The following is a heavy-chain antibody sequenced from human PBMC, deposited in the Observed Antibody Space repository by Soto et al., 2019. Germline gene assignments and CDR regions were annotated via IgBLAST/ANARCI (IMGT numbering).Heavy chain of an antibody. CDR2: ISYDGSKK. J-gene: IGHJ4*02. CDR1: GFTLTSYA. CDR3: ARDFSMVVVAPGY. Sequence: QVQLVESGGGVAQPGGSLRLSGVASGFTLTSYAMHWVRQAPGTGLERVAVISYDGSKKSYADSGKGRFTISRHNSKDTVYLQMNSLRAEDTAVYYCARDFSMVVVAPGYWGQGTLVTVSS. D-gene: IGHD2-15*01. V-gene: IGHV3-30-3*01.